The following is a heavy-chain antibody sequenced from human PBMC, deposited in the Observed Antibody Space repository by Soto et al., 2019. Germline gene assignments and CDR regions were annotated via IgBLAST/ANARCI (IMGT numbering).Heavy chain of an antibody. Sequence: GGSLRLSCAASGFTFSIYAMSWVRQAPGKGLEWVSGISSSGSSTYYADSVKGRFTISRDNSKNTLFLQMNSLRVEDTAVYYCSPRSLSSTPVFDYWGQGTLVTVSS. V-gene: IGHV3-23*01. CDR3: SPRSLSSTPVFDY. D-gene: IGHD2-2*01. CDR1: GFTFSIYA. CDR2: ISSSGSST. J-gene: IGHJ4*02.